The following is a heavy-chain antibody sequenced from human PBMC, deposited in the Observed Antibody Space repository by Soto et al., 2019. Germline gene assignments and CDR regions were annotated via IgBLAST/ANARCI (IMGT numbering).Heavy chain of an antibody. CDR3: ARGAGSYPIRMDV. CDR1: GFTFSSYE. D-gene: IGHD3-10*01. J-gene: IGHJ6*02. CDR2: ISSSGTTI. V-gene: IGHV3-48*03. Sequence: QPGGSLRLSCAVSGFTFSSYEMKWVRQAPGKGLEWVSYISSSGTTIHYADSVKGRFTISRDNAKNSLNLQMNSLRAEDTAVYYCARGAGSYPIRMDVWGQGTTVTVSS.